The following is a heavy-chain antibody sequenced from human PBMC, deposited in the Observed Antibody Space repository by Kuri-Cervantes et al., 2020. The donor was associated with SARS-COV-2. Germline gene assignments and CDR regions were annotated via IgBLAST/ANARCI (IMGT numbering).Heavy chain of an antibody. V-gene: IGHV4-39*07. CDR2: IYYSGST. CDR3: ARAEGQLVLYYYYYMDV. CDR1: GGSISSSSYY. D-gene: IGHD6-6*01. Sequence: SETLSLTCTVSGGSISSSSYYWGWIRQPPGKGLEWIGSIYYSGSTYYNPSLKSRVTISVDTSKNQFSLKLSSVTAADTAVYYCARAEGQLVLYYYYYMDVWGKGTTVTVSS. J-gene: IGHJ6*03.